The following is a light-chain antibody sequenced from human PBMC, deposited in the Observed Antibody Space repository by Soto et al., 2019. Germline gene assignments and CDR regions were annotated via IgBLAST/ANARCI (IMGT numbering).Light chain of an antibody. CDR2: DAS. J-gene: IGKJ4*01. CDR1: QSVSSD. Sequence: DIVLTQSPVTLSLSPGEGATLSCRASQSVSSDLAWYQQKPGQAPRLLIYDASNRATGIPARFSGSGSGTDFTLTISSLEPEDFAVYFCQQRRAWPLTFGGGTKVEI. V-gene: IGKV3-11*01. CDR3: QQRRAWPLT.